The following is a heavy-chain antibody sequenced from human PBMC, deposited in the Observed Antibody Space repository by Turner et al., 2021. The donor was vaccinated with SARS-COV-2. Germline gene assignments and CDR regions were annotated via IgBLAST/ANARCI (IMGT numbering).Heavy chain of an antibody. Sequence: QITLKESGPTLVKPTQTLTLTCTFSGFSLTPSGVGVGWIRQPPGKALEWLALIYWDDDKRYSPSLKSRLTITKDTSENQVVLTMTNMDPVDTATYYCARSSVVVITGAFDIWGQGTMVTVSS. CDR3: ARSSVVVITGAFDI. V-gene: IGHV2-5*02. CDR2: IYWDDDK. CDR1: GFSLTPSGVG. D-gene: IGHD3-22*01. J-gene: IGHJ3*02.